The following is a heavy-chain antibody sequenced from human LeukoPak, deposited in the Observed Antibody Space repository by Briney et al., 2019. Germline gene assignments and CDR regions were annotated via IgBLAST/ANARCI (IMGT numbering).Heavy chain of an antibody. D-gene: IGHD3-10*01. Sequence: ASVKVSCKASGYTFTGYYMHWVRQAPGQGLEWMGWINPNSGGTNYAQKFQGRVTMTRDTSISTAYMEPSRLRSDDTAVYYCASLTMVRGVITDYGMDVWGQGTTVTVSS. CDR3: ASLTMVRGVITDYGMDV. V-gene: IGHV1-2*02. J-gene: IGHJ6*02. CDR1: GYTFTGYY. CDR2: INPNSGGT.